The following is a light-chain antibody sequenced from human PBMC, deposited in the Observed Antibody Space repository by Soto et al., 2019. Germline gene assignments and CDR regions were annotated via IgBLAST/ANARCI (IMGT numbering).Light chain of an antibody. Sequence: DIQMTQSPSPLSASVGDRVTITCRASQIISSWLAWYQQKPGKAPKLLIYKASSLESGVPSRFSGSGSGTEFTLTISSLQPDDFATYYCQQYNSYRTFGQGTKVEIK. CDR3: QQYNSYRT. J-gene: IGKJ1*01. V-gene: IGKV1-5*03. CDR1: QIISSW. CDR2: KAS.